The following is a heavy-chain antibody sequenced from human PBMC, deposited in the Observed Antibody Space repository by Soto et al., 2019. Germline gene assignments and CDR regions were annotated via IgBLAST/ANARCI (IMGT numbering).Heavy chain of an antibody. Sequence: QVQLVQSGAEVKKPGASVKVSCKASGHTFTNYAIHWVRQAPGQRLEWMGWINAGNDNTKYSQKFQGSVTITRDTSASTAHKELSSIRSEDTAVYYCAWGGGRISSGNYYVNFDYWGQGTLVTVSS. D-gene: IGHD1-26*01. CDR2: INAGNDNT. J-gene: IGHJ4*02. CDR3: AWGGGRISSGNYYVNFDY. V-gene: IGHV1-3*01. CDR1: GHTFTNYA.